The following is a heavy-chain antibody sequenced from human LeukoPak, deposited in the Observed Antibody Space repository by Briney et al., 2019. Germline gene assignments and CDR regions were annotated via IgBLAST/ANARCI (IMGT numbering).Heavy chain of an antibody. CDR1: GYTLSSHQ. J-gene: IGHJ4*02. CDR2: INPSGGST. Sequence: ASVKVSCKASGYTLSSHQMHWVRQAPGQGLEWMGIINPSGGSTSYAQKFQGSVTMTRDTSTSTVYMELSSLRSEDTAVYYCAKDNDGPEYWGQGTLVTVSS. D-gene: IGHD1-1*01. CDR3: AKDNDGPEY. V-gene: IGHV1-46*01.